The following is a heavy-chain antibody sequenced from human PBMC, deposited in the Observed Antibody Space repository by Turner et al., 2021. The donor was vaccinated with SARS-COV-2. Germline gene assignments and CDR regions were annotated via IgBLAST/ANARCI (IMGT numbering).Heavy chain of an antibody. CDR1: GGSFSGYY. CDR3: ARRGAYTSGYPL. J-gene: IGHJ4*02. D-gene: IGHD3-22*01. CDR2: INHSGST. Sequence: QVQLQQWGAGLLKPSETLSLTCAVYGGSFSGYYWTWFRQPPGKGLEWIGEINHSGSTNYSPSLKSRVTISVDTSKNQFSLKLSSVTAADTAVYYCARRGAYTSGYPLWGQGTLVTVSS. V-gene: IGHV4-34*01.